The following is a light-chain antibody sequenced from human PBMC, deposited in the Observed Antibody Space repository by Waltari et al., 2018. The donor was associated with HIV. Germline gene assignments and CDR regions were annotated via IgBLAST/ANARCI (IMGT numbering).Light chain of an antibody. J-gene: IGLJ3*02. CDR1: TNQVATQT. CDR2: KND. V-gene: IGLV10-54*01. Sequence: GLTPPPSLSQSLRPTDIITCYGVTNQVATQTVSRFQQHIGSPPKLITYKNDHRPSGMPGKFSTSTSGDTAYLTISSLQSEDEADYFCAAWDTSVSGWVFGGGTKLTVL. CDR3: AAWDTSVSGWV.